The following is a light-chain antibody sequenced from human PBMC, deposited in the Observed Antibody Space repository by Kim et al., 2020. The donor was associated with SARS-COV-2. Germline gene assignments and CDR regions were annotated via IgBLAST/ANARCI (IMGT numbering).Light chain of an antibody. V-gene: IGKV1-39*01. CDR2: AAS. Sequence: DIQMTQSPSSLSASVGERVTITCRASQSISSSLNWYQQKPGKTPNLLIYAASNLQSGVPSRFSGSGSGTDFTLTISSLQPEDFATYFCQQSSSTPRTFGQGTKLEI. J-gene: IGKJ2*02. CDR3: QQSSSTPRT. CDR1: QSISSS.